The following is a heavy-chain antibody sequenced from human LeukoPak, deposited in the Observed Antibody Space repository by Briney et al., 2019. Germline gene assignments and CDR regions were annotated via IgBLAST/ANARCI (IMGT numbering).Heavy chain of an antibody. D-gene: IGHD3-10*01. V-gene: IGHV4-4*07. CDR1: GGSISSYY. Sequence: PSETLSLTCTVSGGSISSYYWSWIRQPAGKGLEWIGRIYTSGSTNYNPSLKSRVTMSVDTSKNQFSLKLSSVTAADTAVYYCARSKPSYYYGSGSYSYAFDIWGQGTMVTVSS. CDR3: ARSKPSYYYGSGSYSYAFDI. CDR2: IYTSGST. J-gene: IGHJ3*02.